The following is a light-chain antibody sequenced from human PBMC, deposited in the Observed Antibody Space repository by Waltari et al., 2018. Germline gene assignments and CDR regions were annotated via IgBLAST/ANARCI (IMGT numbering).Light chain of an antibody. CDR3: SSYAGNNTPYV. CDR2: EVS. V-gene: IGLV2-8*01. CDR1: RSDVGGSPS. Sequence: QSPLTQPPSASGSPGQSVPIPCTGTRSDVGGSPSVSWYQQHPGKAPQLRIFEVSKRPSGVPDRFSGSKSGNTASLTVSGLQAEDEADYYCSSYAGNNTPYVFGTATKVTVL. J-gene: IGLJ1*01.